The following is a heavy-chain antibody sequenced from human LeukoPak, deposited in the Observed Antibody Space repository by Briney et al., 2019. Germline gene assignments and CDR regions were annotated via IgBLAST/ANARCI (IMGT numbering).Heavy chain of an antibody. D-gene: IGHD6-13*01. CDR2: VSGSGDNT. CDR1: GFPFTSQA. V-gene: IGHV3-23*01. Sequence: GGSLRLSCAASGFPFTSQAMTWVRQAPGKGLEWVSAVSGSGDNTYYADSVKGRFTISRDNSRDTLYLQMNSLRAEDTAVYYCAKYQAATLDYWGQGTLVTVSS. J-gene: IGHJ4*02. CDR3: AKYQAATLDY.